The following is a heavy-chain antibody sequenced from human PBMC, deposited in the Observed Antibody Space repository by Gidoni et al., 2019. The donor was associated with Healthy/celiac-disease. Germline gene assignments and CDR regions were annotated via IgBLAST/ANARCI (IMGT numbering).Heavy chain of an antibody. D-gene: IGHD6-13*01. J-gene: IGHJ5*02. CDR3: ARHPRQPNWFDP. V-gene: IGHV1-69*01. Sequence: QVQLVQSGAEVKKPGSSVKVSCKASGGAFSSYAISWVRQAPGQGLEWLGGIIPIFGTANYAQKFQGRVTITADESTSTAYMELSSLRSEDTAVYYCARHPRQPNWFDPWGQGTLVTVSS. CDR2: IIPIFGTA. CDR1: GGAFSSYA.